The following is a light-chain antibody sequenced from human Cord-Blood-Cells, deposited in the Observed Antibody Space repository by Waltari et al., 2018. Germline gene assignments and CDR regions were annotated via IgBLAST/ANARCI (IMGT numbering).Light chain of an antibody. CDR2: QDS. CDR3: QAWDSSTYV. Sequence: SYELTQPPSVSVSPGQTASITCSGDKLGDKYACWYQQKPGQSPVRVIYQDSKRPSGIPERLSGSNSGNTATLTISGTQAMDGADYYWQAWDSSTYVCGTGTKVTVL. CDR1: KLGDKY. J-gene: IGLJ1*01. V-gene: IGLV3-1*01.